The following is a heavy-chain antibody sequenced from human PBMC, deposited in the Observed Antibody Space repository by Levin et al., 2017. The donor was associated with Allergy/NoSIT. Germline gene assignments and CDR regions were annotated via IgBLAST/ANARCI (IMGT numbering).Heavy chain of an antibody. Sequence: ASVKVSCKASGYTFTGYYMHWVRQAPGQGLEWMGWINPNSGGTNYAQKFQGRVTMTRDTSISTAYMELSRLRSDDTAVYYCARDIGGSYHYSDYWGQGTLVTVSS. CDR3: ARDIGGSYHYSDY. CDR2: INPNSGGT. D-gene: IGHD1-26*01. V-gene: IGHV1-2*02. J-gene: IGHJ4*02. CDR1: GYTFTGYY.